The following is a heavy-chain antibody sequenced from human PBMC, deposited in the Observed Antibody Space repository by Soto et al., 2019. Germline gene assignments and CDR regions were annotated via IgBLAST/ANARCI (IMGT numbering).Heavy chain of an antibody. Sequence: QITLKESGPTLVKPTQTLTLTCTFSGFSLTTIGVGVGWIRHPPGKALEWLAVIYWDDDKRYSPSLKSRLTITKDTSKNQVVLSMTNMDPVDTATYYCAHSSLVDWYFDLWGRGTLVTVSS. V-gene: IGHV2-5*02. CDR2: IYWDDDK. CDR1: GFSLTTIGVG. J-gene: IGHJ2*01. D-gene: IGHD6-13*01. CDR3: AHSSLVDWYFDL.